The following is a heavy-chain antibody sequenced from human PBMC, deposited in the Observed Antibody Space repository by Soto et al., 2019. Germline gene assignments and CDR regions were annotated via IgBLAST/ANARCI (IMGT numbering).Heavy chain of an antibody. CDR3: ARGEYCSRTSCPPLDY. Sequence: SQTLSLTCVISGDSVSSNSAAWNWIRQSPSRGLEWLGRTYYRSKWYNDYAVSVKSRITNNPDTSKNQFSLKLNSVTPEDTAVFYCARGEYCSRTSCPPLDYWGQGTLVTVSS. J-gene: IGHJ4*02. V-gene: IGHV6-1*01. CDR2: TYYRSKWYN. D-gene: IGHD2-2*01. CDR1: GDSVSSNSAA.